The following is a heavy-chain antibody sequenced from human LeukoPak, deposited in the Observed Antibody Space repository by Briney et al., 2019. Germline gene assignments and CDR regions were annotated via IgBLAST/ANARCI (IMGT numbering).Heavy chain of an antibody. Sequence: GASLRLSCAASGFSFSSYAMTWVRQAPGKGLEWVSVIYSGGSTYYPDSVKGRFTISRDNSKNTLYLQMNSLRAEDAAVYYCAVRSGWDAFDIWGQGTMVTVSS. CDR2: IYSGGST. CDR3: AVRSGWDAFDI. D-gene: IGHD6-19*01. J-gene: IGHJ3*02. V-gene: IGHV3-53*01. CDR1: GFSFSSYA.